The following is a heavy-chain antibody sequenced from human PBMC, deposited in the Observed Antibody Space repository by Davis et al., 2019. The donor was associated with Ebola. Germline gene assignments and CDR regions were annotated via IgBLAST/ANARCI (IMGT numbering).Heavy chain of an antibody. D-gene: IGHD2-2*01. V-gene: IGHV4-34*01. Sequence: PSETLSLTCTVSGGSISGYYWSWIRQPPGKGLEWIGEINHSGSTNYNPSLKSRVTISVDTSKNQFSLKLSSVTAADTAVYYCAREGGTMPRANWGQGTLVTVSS. CDR1: GGSISGYY. CDR2: INHSGST. J-gene: IGHJ4*02. CDR3: AREGGTMPRAN.